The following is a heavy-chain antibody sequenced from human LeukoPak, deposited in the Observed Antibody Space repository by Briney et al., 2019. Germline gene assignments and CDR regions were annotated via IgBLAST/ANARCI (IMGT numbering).Heavy chain of an antibody. J-gene: IGHJ6*04. CDR1: GFTFSSYW. V-gene: IGHV3-74*01. CDR3: ARDYIVVVPAAIEGGPGSRRGRYYYYYGMDV. CDR2: INSDGSST. D-gene: IGHD2-2*01. Sequence: PGGSLRLSCAASGFTFSSYWMHWVRQAPGKGLVWVSRINSDGSSTSYADSGKGRFTISRDNAKNTLYLQMNSLRAEDTAVYYCARDYIVVVPAAIEGGPGSRRGRYYYYYGMDVWGEGTTVTVSS.